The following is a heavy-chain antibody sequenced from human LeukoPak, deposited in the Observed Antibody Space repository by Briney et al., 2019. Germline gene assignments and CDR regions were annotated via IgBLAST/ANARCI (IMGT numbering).Heavy chain of an antibody. D-gene: IGHD3-22*01. J-gene: IGHJ6*02. Sequence: ASVKVSCKASGYTLTSYGISWVRQAPGQGLEWMGWISAYNGNTNYAQKLQGRVTMTTDTSTSTANMELRSLRSDDTAVYYCARAHYDSSGYYYYYYYGMDVWGQGTTVTVSS. CDR3: ARAHYDSSGYYYYYYYGMDV. CDR2: ISAYNGNT. V-gene: IGHV1-18*01. CDR1: GYTLTSYG.